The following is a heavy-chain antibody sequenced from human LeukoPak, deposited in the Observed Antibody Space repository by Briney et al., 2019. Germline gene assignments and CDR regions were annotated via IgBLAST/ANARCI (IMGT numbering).Heavy chain of an antibody. CDR1: GFTFSSYE. CDR3: VRSKASMTYEAFDI. Sequence: PGGSLRLSCAASGFTFSSYEMNWVRQAPGKGLEWISYISSSGDTIYYADSVKGRFTISRDNAKNSLYLQMNSLRAEDTAVYYCVRSKASMTYEAFDIWGQGTMVTVSS. J-gene: IGHJ3*02. V-gene: IGHV3-48*03. CDR2: ISSSGDTI. D-gene: IGHD2-21*02.